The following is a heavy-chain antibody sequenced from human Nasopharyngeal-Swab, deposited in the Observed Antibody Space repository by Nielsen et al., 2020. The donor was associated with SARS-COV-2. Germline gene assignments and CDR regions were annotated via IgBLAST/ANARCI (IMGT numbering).Heavy chain of an antibody. V-gene: IGHV3-30*04. Sequence: GESPKISCAASGFTFSSYAMHWVRQAPGKGLEWVAVISYDGSNKYYADSVKGRFTISRDNSKNTLYLQMNSLRAEDTAVYYCARSYSGSYYGAFDYWGQGTLVTVSS. CDR3: ARSYSGSYYGAFDY. D-gene: IGHD1-26*01. J-gene: IGHJ4*02. CDR1: GFTFSSYA. CDR2: ISYDGSNK.